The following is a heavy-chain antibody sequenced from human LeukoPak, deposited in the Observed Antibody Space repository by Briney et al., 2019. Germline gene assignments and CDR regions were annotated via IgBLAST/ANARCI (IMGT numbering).Heavy chain of an antibody. J-gene: IGHJ6*02. CDR1: GFTFSSFW. V-gene: IGHV3-7*04. CDR3: ARFGIPYGVDV. Sequence: GGSLRLSCAASGFTFSSFWMSWVGQGPGKGLEWVANIKPDGSEEEFADSLRGRFTISRDNAKKSLYLQMNSLTAGDTAVYYCARFGIPYGVDVWGQGTTVTVSS. CDR2: IKPDGSEE. D-gene: IGHD3-16*01.